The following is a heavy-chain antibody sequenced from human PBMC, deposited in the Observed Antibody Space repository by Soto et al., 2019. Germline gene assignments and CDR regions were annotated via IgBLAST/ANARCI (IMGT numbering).Heavy chain of an antibody. CDR3: ARDVYSNYVFEY. CDR1: VFTFSSYG. J-gene: IGHJ4*02. Sequence: PVGSLRLSCAASVFTFSSYGMHCVRQASGKGLEWVAVIWYDGSNKYYADSVKGRFTISRDNSKNTLYLQMNSLRAEDTAVYYCARDVYSNYVFEYWGQGTLVTVSS. CDR2: IWYDGSNK. V-gene: IGHV3-33*01. D-gene: IGHD4-4*01.